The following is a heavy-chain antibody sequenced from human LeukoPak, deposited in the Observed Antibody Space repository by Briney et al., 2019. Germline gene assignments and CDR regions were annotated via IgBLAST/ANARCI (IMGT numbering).Heavy chain of an antibody. J-gene: IGHJ4*02. V-gene: IGHV3-33*01. CDR3: ARAQYYYDSSGYYPAI. CDR2: IWYDGSNK. CDR1: GFTFSSDG. D-gene: IGHD3-22*01. Sequence: GGSLRLSCAASGFTFSSDGMHWVRQAPGKGLEWVAVIWYDGSNKYYADSVKGRFTISRDNSKNTLYLQMDSLRAEDTAVYYCARAQYYYDSSGYYPAIWGQGTLVTVSS.